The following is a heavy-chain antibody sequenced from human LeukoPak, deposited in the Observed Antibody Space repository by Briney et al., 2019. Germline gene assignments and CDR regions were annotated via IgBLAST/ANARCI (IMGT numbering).Heavy chain of an antibody. V-gene: IGHV3-23*01. J-gene: IGHJ3*02. Sequence: GGSLRLSCAASGFTFSSYAMSWVRQAPGKGLEWVSAISGSDGSTYYADSVKGRFTISRDNSKNTLYLQMNSLRAEDTAVYYCAKVKASGSYRDAFDIWGQGTMVTVSS. CDR3: AKVKASGSYRDAFDI. D-gene: IGHD1-26*01. CDR2: ISGSDGST. CDR1: GFTFSSYA.